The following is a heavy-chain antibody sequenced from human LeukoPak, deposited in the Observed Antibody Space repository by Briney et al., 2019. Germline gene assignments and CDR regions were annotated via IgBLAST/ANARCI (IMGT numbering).Heavy chain of an antibody. CDR3: ARVPYYDILTGYPFFDY. Sequence: GASVKVSCKASGYTFTGYYMHWVRQAPGQGLEWMGWINPNSGGTNYAQKFQGRVTMTRDTSISTAYMELSRLRSDDTAVYYCARVPYYDILTGYPFFDYWGQGTLVTVSS. V-gene: IGHV1-2*02. D-gene: IGHD3-9*01. CDR2: INPNSGGT. J-gene: IGHJ4*02. CDR1: GYTFTGYY.